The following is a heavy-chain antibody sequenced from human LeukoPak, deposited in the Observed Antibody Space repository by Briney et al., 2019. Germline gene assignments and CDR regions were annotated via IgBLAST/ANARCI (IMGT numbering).Heavy chain of an antibody. J-gene: IGHJ5*02. Sequence: SQTLSLTCAVSGGSISSGGYSWSWIRQPPGKGLEWIGYIYHSGSTYYNPSLKSRVTISVDRSKNQFSLKLRSVPAADTAVYYCAGVVVVPAAAAQAKSWFDPWGQGTLVTVSS. D-gene: IGHD2-2*01. V-gene: IGHV4-30-2*01. CDR3: AGVVVVPAAAAQAKSWFDP. CDR1: GGSISSGGYS. CDR2: IYHSGST.